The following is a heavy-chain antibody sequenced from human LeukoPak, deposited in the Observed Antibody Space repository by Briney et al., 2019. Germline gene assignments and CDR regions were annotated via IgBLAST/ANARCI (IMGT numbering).Heavy chain of an antibody. D-gene: IGHD6-19*01. Sequence: VASVKVSCKASGGTFSSYAISWVRQTPGQGLEWVGWISAYNGNANYAQKLQGRGTMTTDTSTSTAYMELRSLRSDDTAVYYCARDVRGWYYYYYYGMDVWGQGTTVTVSS. CDR1: GGTFSSYA. CDR2: ISAYNGNA. CDR3: ARDVRGWYYYYYYGMDV. J-gene: IGHJ6*02. V-gene: IGHV1-18*01.